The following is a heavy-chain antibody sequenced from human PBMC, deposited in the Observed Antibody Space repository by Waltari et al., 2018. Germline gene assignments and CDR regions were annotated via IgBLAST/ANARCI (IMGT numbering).Heavy chain of an antibody. CDR3: ARGARRTSQTTGWWYFDV. Sequence: EVQLVESGGGLVQPGGSLRLSCEALDSRFGLYCMHGVGQVPGKGLEWVSRSNSDGSSISYADSVKGRFTISKDNARNTVYLQMNSLRAEDTAIYYCARGARRTSQTTGWWYFDVWGRGTLLTVSS. CDR1: DSRFGLYC. V-gene: IGHV3-74*01. CDR2: SNSDGSSI. D-gene: IGHD4-17*01. J-gene: IGHJ2*01.